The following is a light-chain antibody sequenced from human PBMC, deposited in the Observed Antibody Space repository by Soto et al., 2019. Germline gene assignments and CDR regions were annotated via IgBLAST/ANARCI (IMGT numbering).Light chain of an antibody. CDR1: QSISNS. CDR2: AAS. CDR3: QQYNNWPPVT. V-gene: IGKV1-39*01. Sequence: DIQMTQSPSSLSASLGDRVTIICRASQSISNSLNWYQQKPGKAPDLLIYAASTLQSGVPSRFSGSGSGTDFTLTISSLQSEDFAVYYCQQYNNWPPVTFGGGTKVEIK. J-gene: IGKJ4*01.